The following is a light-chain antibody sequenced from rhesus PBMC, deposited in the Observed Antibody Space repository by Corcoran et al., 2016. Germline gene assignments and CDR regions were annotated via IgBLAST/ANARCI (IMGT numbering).Light chain of an antibody. Sequence: QAAPTQSPSVSGSPGQSVTISCTGTSSDIGGYNRVSWYHQHPGKAPKLMIYEVSKRPSGVSDRFSGSQSGNTASLTISGLQAEDAGDYYCNSYANSNTFIFGTGTRLTVL. CDR3: NSYANSNTFI. CDR1: SSDIGGYNR. CDR2: EVS. J-gene: IGLJ1*01. V-gene: IGLV2-13*03.